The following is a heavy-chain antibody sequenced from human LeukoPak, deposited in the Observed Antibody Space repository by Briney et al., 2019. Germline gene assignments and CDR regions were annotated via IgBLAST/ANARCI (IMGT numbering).Heavy chain of an antibody. CDR1: GFSFSSYG. D-gene: IGHD3-22*01. CDR2: IWYDGSNK. V-gene: IGHV3-33*01. CDR3: ARDDGTMIGDL. Sequence: GGSLRLSCTAFGFSFSSYGMHWVRQAPGKGLEWVAIIWYDGSNKYYVDSVKGRFTISRDNSKNTVYLQMNSLRAEDTAVYYCARDDGTMIGDLWGRGTQVIVSS. J-gene: IGHJ2*01.